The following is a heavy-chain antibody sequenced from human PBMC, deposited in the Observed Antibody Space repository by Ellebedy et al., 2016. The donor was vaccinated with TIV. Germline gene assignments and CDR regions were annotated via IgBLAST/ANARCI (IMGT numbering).Heavy chain of an antibody. D-gene: IGHD2-8*01. CDR2: ISGSGGST. J-gene: IGHJ4*02. CDR3: AKNLGIVLMVYAARGLDY. V-gene: IGHV3-23*01. Sequence: GESLKISXAASGFTFSSYAMSWVRQAPGKGLEWVSAISGSGGSTYYADSVKGRFTISRDNSKNTLYLQMNSLRAEDTAVYYCAKNLGIVLMVYAARGLDYWGQGTLVTVSS. CDR1: GFTFSSYA.